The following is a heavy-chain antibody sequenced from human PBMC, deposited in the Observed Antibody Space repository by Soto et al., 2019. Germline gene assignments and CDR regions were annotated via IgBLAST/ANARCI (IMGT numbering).Heavy chain of an antibody. CDR2: ISSSSSTI. Sequence: GGSLRLSCAASGFTFSSYSMNWVRQAPGKWLEWVSYISSSSSTIYYADSVKGRFTISRDNAKNTLYLQMNSLRDEDTAVYYCARDEVPMVATMPTGMDVWGQGXTVTVSS. D-gene: IGHD5-12*01. CDR1: GFTFSSYS. V-gene: IGHV3-48*02. J-gene: IGHJ6*02. CDR3: ARDEVPMVATMPTGMDV.